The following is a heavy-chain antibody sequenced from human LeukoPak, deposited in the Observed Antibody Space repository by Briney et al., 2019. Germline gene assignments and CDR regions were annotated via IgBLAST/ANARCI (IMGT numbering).Heavy chain of an antibody. CDR1: GYTYTSYG. J-gene: IGHJ4*02. CDR2: ISAYNDNT. V-gene: IGHV1-18*01. Sequence: ASVKVSCKASGYTYTSYGISWVRQAPGQGLEWMGWISAYNDNTNYAQKLQGRITMTTDTSTNTAYMELRSLRSDDTAVYYRARDQPITLVRGIGVCLDYWGQGTLVTVSS. D-gene: IGHD3-10*01. CDR3: ARDQPITLVRGIGVCLDY.